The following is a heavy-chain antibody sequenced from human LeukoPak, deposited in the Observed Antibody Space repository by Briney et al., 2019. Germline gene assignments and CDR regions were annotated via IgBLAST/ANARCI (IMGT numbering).Heavy chain of an antibody. J-gene: IGHJ4*02. CDR3: ARVAMIVAPDY. Sequence: ASVKVSCKASGYTFTGYYMHWVRQAPAQGLEWMGWINPNSGGTNYAQKFQGRVTMTRDTSISTAYMELSRLRSDDTAVCYCARVAMIVAPDYWGQGTLVTVSS. CDR1: GYTFTGYY. V-gene: IGHV1-2*02. CDR2: INPNSGGT. D-gene: IGHD3-22*01.